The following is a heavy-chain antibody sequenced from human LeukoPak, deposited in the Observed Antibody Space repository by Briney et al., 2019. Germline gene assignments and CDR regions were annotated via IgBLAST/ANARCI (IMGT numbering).Heavy chain of an antibody. Sequence: GPSVKVSCKASGYTFTSYAISWVRQAPGQGLEWMGRIIPILAIANYAQKFQGRVTITADKSTSTAYMELSSLRSEDTAVYYCARMGILGYCSSTSCLNWFDPWGQGTLVTVSS. CDR3: ARMGILGYCSSTSCLNWFDP. D-gene: IGHD2-2*01. CDR1: GYTFTSYA. CDR2: IIPILAIA. J-gene: IGHJ5*02. V-gene: IGHV1-69*04.